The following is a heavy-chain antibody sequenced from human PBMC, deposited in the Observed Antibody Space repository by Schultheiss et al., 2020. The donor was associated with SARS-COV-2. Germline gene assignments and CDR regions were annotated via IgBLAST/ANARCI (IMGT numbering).Heavy chain of an antibody. CDR1: GGSISSGDYY. J-gene: IGHJ6*02. CDR2: IYYSGST. D-gene: IGHD6-6*01. CDR3: ASTSSSSVSAYYYYGMDV. Sequence: SETLSLTCTVSGGSISSGDYYWSWIRQPPGKGLEWIGYIYYSGSTNYNPSLKSRVTISVDTSKNQFSLKLSSVTAADTAVYYCASTSSSSVSAYYYYGMDVWGQGTTVTVSS. V-gene: IGHV4-61*08.